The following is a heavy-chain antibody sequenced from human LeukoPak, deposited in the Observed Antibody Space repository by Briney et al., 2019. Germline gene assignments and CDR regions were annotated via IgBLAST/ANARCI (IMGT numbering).Heavy chain of an antibody. CDR1: GFTVSANH. V-gene: IGHV3-66*01. CDR3: ARDGAPDAHCSSTSCAIR. CDR2: MYSGGDT. D-gene: IGHD2-2*01. Sequence: GGSLRLSCAASGFTVSANHMNWVRQVPGKGLDRVSVMYSGGDTYYADSVKGRFTFSRDNSKNTLYLQMNSLRPEDTAVYYCARDGAPDAHCSSTSCAIRWGQGTLVTVSS. J-gene: IGHJ4*02.